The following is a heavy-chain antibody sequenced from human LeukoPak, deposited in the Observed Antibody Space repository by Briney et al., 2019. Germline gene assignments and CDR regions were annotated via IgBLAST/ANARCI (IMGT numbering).Heavy chain of an antibody. CDR3: ARDRVGSGWPRPYYFEF. Sequence: GASVRVSCKPSGYTFTGYYLHWVRQAPGQALEWMGWISPYTGATVYAQNFQDRVTMSRDTSIDTAYMDLSSLRSDDTAVYYCARDRVGSGWPRPYYFEFWGQGTLVTVSS. V-gene: IGHV1-2*02. D-gene: IGHD6-19*01. J-gene: IGHJ4*02. CDR2: ISPYTGAT. CDR1: GYTFTGYY.